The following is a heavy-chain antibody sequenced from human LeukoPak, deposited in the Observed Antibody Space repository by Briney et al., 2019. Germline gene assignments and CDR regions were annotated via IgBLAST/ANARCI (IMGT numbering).Heavy chain of an antibody. CDR3: AGGQGDTSGSYYNYFDL. Sequence: PGGSLRLSCEASVFSFTSNGMHGVRQAPGKGLEWVAVMWYDGSTKYYSDSVKGRFTISRDNSKNTLYLQMNSLRAEDTAVYYCAGGQGDTSGSYYNYFDLWGQGTLVTVSS. CDR1: VFSFTSNG. CDR2: MWYDGSTK. V-gene: IGHV3-33*01. J-gene: IGHJ4*02. D-gene: IGHD3-10*01.